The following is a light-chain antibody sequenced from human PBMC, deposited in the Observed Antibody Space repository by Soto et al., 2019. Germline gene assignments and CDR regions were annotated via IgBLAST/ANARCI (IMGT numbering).Light chain of an antibody. V-gene: IGLV2-8*01. CDR3: KSYEGSNIYV. J-gene: IGLJ1*01. CDR2: EVN. CDR1: SSDVGGYNY. Sequence: QSVLAQPPSASGSPGQSVTISCPGTSSDVGGYNYVSWYQQHPGKAPKLMIYEVNKRPSGVPDRFSGSKSGNTASLTVSGLQAEDEADYYCKSYEGSNIYVFGTGTKVTVL.